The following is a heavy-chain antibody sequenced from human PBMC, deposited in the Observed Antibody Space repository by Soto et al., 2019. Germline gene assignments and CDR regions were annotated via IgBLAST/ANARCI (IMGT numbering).Heavy chain of an antibody. Sequence: QISWKESGPTLMKPTQTLTQTCTFPGFSLTTRGGGVGWIRQPPGKALEWLALIYWDDDKRYSPSLKRRLTITKDTSKNHVVLTMTNMDPVDTATYYCARDSSGWYGFDYWGQGTLVTVSS. CDR3: ARDSSGWYGFDY. CDR1: GFSLTTRGGG. J-gene: IGHJ4*02. D-gene: IGHD6-19*01. CDR2: IYWDDDK. V-gene: IGHV2-5*02.